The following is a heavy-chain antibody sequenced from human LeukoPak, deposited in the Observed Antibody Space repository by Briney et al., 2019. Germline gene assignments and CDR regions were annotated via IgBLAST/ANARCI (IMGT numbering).Heavy chain of an antibody. CDR2: IYYSGST. J-gene: IGHJ4*02. CDR1: GGSISSSSYY. Sequence: SETLSLTCTVSGGSISSSSYYWGWIRQPPGKGLEWIGSIYYSGSTYYNPSLKSRVTISVDTSKNQFSLKLSSVTAADTAVYYCARDVSIALGYWGQGTLVTVSS. D-gene: IGHD3-3*02. V-gene: IGHV4-39*07. CDR3: ARDVSIALGY.